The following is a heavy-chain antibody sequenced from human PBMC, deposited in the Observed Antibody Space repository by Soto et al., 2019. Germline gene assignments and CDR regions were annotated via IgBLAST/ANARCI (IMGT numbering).Heavy chain of an antibody. V-gene: IGHV3-30*18. Sequence: ESGGGVVQPGRSLRLSCAASGFTFRSHGMHWVRQAPGRGLEWVAGLSSDGSNKFYADSVKGRLTISRDQSMNTLYLQVNSLRLEDTAVYYCAKEWCAGSCHLDYFDSWGQGTLVTVSS. J-gene: IGHJ4*02. D-gene: IGHD2-15*01. CDR2: LSSDGSNK. CDR1: GFTFRSHG. CDR3: AKEWCAGSCHLDYFDS.